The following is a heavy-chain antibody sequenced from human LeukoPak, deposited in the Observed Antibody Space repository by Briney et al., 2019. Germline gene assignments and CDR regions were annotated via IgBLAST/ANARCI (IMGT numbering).Heavy chain of an antibody. Sequence: GGSLRLSCAASGFTFSSYSMNWVRQAPGKGLEWVSSISSSSSYIYYADSVKGRFTISRDNAKNSLYLQMNSLRAEDTAVYYCASIYDSSGYYKGDDAFDIWGQGTMSPSLQ. D-gene: IGHD3-22*01. CDR1: GFTFSSYS. V-gene: IGHV3-21*01. CDR3: ASIYDSSGYYKGDDAFDI. J-gene: IGHJ3*02. CDR2: ISSSSSYI.